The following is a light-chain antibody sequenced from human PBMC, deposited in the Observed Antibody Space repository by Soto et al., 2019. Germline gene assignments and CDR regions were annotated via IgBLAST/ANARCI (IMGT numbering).Light chain of an antibody. V-gene: IGLV1-47*01. CDR2: RNN. Sequence: SVLPQPPSATGTPGQRVTISCSGSSSNIGSNYVYWYQQLPGTAPKLLIYRNNQRPSGVPDRFSGSKSGTSASLAISGLRSEDEADYYCAAWDDSLSVNYVFGTGTKVTVL. CDR3: AAWDDSLSVNYV. CDR1: SSNIGSNY. J-gene: IGLJ1*01.